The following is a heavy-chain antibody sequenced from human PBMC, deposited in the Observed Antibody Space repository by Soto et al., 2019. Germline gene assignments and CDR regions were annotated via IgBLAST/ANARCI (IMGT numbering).Heavy chain of an antibody. CDR2: IYYSGST. CDR1: GGSIRSYY. V-gene: IGHV4-59*01. D-gene: IGHD3-22*01. J-gene: IGHJ3*02. CDR3: ARVLYYDDSSGPDAFDI. Sequence: PSETLSLTCTVSGGSIRSYYWSWIRQPPGKGLEWIGNIYYSGSTNYNPSLNSRVTISVDTSKNQFSLKLSSVTAADTAVYYCARVLYYDDSSGPDAFDIWGQGTMVTVSS.